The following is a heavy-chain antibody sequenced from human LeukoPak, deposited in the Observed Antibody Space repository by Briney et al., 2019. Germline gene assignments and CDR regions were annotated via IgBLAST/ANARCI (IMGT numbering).Heavy chain of an antibody. J-gene: IGHJ6*04. CDR2: ISNSGSTI. CDR1: GFTFISYE. V-gene: IGHV3-48*03. Sequence: GGSLRLSFAASGFTFISYEMNWVRQAPGKGLEGVSYISNSGSTIYYTDSVQGGFTISRDNAKNALYLQMNSLRADDTAVYYCAELGITIIGGVWGKGTTLTISS. CDR3: AELGITIIGGV. D-gene: IGHD3-10*02.